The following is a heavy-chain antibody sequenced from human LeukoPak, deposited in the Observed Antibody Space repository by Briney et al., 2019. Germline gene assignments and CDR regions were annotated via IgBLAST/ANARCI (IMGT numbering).Heavy chain of an antibody. CDR2: IGTAGDT. V-gene: IGHV3-13*01. D-gene: IGHD3-3*01. Sequence: GGSLRLSCAASGFTSSSYDMHWVRQATGKGLEWVSAIGTAGDTYYPGSVKGRFTISRENAKNSLYLQMNSLRAGDTAVYYCARGRSYYDFWSGSYFDYWGQGTLVTVSS. CDR3: ARGRSYYDFWSGSYFDY. CDR1: GFTSSSYD. J-gene: IGHJ4*02.